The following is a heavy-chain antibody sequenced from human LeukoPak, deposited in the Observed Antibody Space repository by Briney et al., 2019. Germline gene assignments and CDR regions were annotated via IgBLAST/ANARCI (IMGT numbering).Heavy chain of an antibody. V-gene: IGHV3-7*01. J-gene: IGHJ4*02. CDR3: AKSGKILGY. CDR2: IKRDGSEK. Sequence: PGGSLRLSCAASGFTFSSYGMHWVRQAPGKGLEWVANIKRDGSEKYYVDSVKGRFTISRDNAKNSLYLQMNNLRPEDTAVYYCAKSGKILGYWGQGTLVTVSS. CDR1: GFTFSSYG. D-gene: IGHD2-2*03.